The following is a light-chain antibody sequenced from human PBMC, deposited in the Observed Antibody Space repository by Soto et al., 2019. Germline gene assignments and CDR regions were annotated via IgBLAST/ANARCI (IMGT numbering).Light chain of an antibody. CDR1: SSNIGSNF. J-gene: IGLJ2*01. CDR3: AAWDDSLSGV. CDR2: SDN. V-gene: IGLV1-47*02. Sequence: QSVLTQPPSASGTPGQRVAISCSGSSSNIGSNFVYWYQQVPGTAPKLLIFSDNQRPSGVPDRFSDSKSGTSASLAISGLRSEDEGDYYCAAWDDSLSGVFGGGTQLTVL.